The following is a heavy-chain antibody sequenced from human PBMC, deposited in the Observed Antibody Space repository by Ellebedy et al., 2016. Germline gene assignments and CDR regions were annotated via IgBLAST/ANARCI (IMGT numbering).Heavy chain of an antibody. V-gene: IGHV4-34*01. D-gene: IGHD4-23*01. J-gene: IGHJ4*02. CDR2: INHSGST. CDR1: GGSFSGYY. Sequence: SETLSLXCAVYGGSFSGYYWSWIRQPPGKGLEWIGEINHSGSTNYNPSLKSRVTISVDTSKNQFSLKLSSVTAADTAVYYCARVGTTVVHYFDYWGQGTLVTVSS. CDR3: ARVGTTVVHYFDY.